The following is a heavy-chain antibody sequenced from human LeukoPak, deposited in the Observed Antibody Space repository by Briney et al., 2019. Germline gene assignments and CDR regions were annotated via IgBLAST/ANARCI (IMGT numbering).Heavy chain of an antibody. CDR2: ISGSGGST. CDR3: AKGYSVAGTSY. CDR1: GFTFSSYA. D-gene: IGHD6-19*01. Sequence: GGSLRLSCAASGFTFSSYAMSWVRQAPGKGLEWVSAISGSGGSTYYADSVKGRFTISRDNSKNTLYLQMNSLRAEDTAVYYWAKGYSVAGTSYWGQGTLVTVSS. J-gene: IGHJ4*02. V-gene: IGHV3-23*01.